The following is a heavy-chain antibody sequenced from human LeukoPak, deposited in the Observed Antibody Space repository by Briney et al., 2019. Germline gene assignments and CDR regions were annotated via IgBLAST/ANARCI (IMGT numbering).Heavy chain of an antibody. D-gene: IGHD3-16*01. V-gene: IGHV3-11*04. CDR2: ISSSGDTM. Sequence: SYISSSGDTMSYADSVKGRFTISRDNAKNSLYLQMNSLRAEDAAVYYCARVRGSYATDYWGQGALVTVSS. J-gene: IGHJ4*02. CDR3: ARVRGSYATDY.